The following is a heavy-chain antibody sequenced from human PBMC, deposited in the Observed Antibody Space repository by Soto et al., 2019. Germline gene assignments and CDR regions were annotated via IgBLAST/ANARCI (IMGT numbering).Heavy chain of an antibody. J-gene: IGHJ5*02. CDR1: GGSISSGGYS. CDR2: IYHSGST. Sequence: QLQLQESGSGLVKPSQTLSLTCAVSGGSISSGGYSWSWIRQPPGKGLEWIGYIYHSGSTSYNPFLKSRVTISVDRSKNQLSLKLSSVTAADTAVYYCAREVMEGSGSSWFDPWGQGTLVTVSS. D-gene: IGHD3-10*01. V-gene: IGHV4-30-2*01. CDR3: AREVMEGSGSSWFDP.